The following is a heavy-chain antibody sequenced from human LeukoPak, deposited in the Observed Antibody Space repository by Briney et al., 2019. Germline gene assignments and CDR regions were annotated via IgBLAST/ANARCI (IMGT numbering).Heavy chain of an antibody. CDR3: ARDPNGDYIGAFDM. Sequence: GGSLRLSCTASGFTFSAYAMMWVRQAPGKGPEWVSAIRGGGGSAFYADSVKGRFTISRDNSKYTLSLQMNSLRAEDTAVYYCARDPNGDYIGAFDMWGPGTMVTVSS. J-gene: IGHJ3*02. CDR2: IRGGGGSA. D-gene: IGHD4-17*01. CDR1: GFTFSAYA. V-gene: IGHV3-23*01.